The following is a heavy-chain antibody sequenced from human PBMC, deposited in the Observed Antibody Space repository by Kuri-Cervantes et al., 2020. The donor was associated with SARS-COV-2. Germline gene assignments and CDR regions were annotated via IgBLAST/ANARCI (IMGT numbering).Heavy chain of an antibody. CDR1: GGTFSSYA. D-gene: IGHD3-3*01. V-gene: IGHV1-69*13. Sequence: SVKVSCKASGGTFSSYAISWVRQAPGQGLEWMGGIIPIFGTANYAQKFQGRVTITADESTSTAYMELRSLRSDDTAVYYCARVPYYDFWSGYPWFDPWGQGTLVTVSS. CDR3: ARVPYYDFWSGYPWFDP. J-gene: IGHJ5*02. CDR2: IIPIFGTA.